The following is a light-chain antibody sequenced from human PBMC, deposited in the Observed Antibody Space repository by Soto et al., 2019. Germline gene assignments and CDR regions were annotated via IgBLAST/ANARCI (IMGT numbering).Light chain of an antibody. CDR2: KAS. V-gene: IGKV1-5*03. Sequence: DIQMTQSPSTLSGSVGARVTIACRASQTISSWLAWYQQKPGKAPKIMIYKASTLKSGVPSRFSGSGSGTECTLTISSLQPDDVATYYCQHYNSYSEALGQGTKVDIK. CDR1: QTISSW. CDR3: QHYNSYSEA. J-gene: IGKJ1*01.